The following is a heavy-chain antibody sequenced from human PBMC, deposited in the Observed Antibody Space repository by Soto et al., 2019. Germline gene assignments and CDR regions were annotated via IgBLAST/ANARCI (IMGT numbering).Heavy chain of an antibody. J-gene: IGHJ4*02. CDR3: ATIGDVTFHY. CDR2: TKPDETET. V-gene: IGHV3-7*02. Sequence: EMQLVESGGGLVQPGGSLRLSCTTSGLAFSTYWMAWVRQAPGKGLEWVGNTKPDETETYYADSVEGRFTISRDNAKSSLYLQMDSLRVEDTAVYYCATIGDVTFHYWGQGTPVTVSS. CDR1: GLAFSTYW. D-gene: IGHD4-4*01.